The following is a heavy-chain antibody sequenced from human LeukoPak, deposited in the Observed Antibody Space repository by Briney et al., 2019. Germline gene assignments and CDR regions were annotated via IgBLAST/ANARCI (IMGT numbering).Heavy chain of an antibody. CDR2: ISYDGSNK. CDR3: AKDRDDYGVFDY. CDR1: GFTFSSYG. D-gene: IGHD4-17*01. Sequence: GRSLRLSCAASGFTFSSYGMHWVRQAPGKVLEWVAVISYDGSNKYYADSVKGRFTISRDNSKNTLYLQMNSLRAEDTAVYYCAKDRDDYGVFDYWGQGTLVTVSS. V-gene: IGHV3-30*18. J-gene: IGHJ4*02.